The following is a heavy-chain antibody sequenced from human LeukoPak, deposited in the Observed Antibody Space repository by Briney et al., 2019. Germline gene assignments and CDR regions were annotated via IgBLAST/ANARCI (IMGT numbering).Heavy chain of an antibody. CDR2: MNPNSGNT. J-gene: IGHJ6*03. Sequence: GASVKAPCKASGYTFTSYDINWVRQATGQGLEWMGWMNPNSGNTGYAQKFQGRVTITRNTSISTAYMEPSSLRSEDTAVYYCARVASRYSYGSYYYYYYMDVWGKGTTVTVSS. CDR1: GYTFTSYD. CDR3: ARVASRYSYGSYYYYYYMDV. V-gene: IGHV1-8*01. D-gene: IGHD5-18*01.